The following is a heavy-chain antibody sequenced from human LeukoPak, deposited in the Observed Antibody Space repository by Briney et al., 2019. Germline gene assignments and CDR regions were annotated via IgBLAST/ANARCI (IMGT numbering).Heavy chain of an antibody. CDR1: GVSISSYH. D-gene: IGHD6-19*01. CDR3: ARVSSSGWYDYYYYYGMDV. V-gene: IGHV4-59*01. Sequence: SETLCLACTVSGVSISSYHWSWIRQPPGRGLEWIGYIYYSGSTNYNPSLKSRVTISVDTSKNQFSLKLSSVTAADTAVYYCARVSSSGWYDYYYYYGMDVWGQGTTVTVSS. J-gene: IGHJ6*02. CDR2: IYYSGST.